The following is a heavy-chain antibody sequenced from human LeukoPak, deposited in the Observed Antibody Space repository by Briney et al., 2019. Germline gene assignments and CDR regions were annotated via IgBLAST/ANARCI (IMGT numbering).Heavy chain of an antibody. CDR2: ILYSGST. Sequence: SETLSLTCTVSGGSISSGAYHWNWIRQHPWKGLEWIGYILYSGSTYYNPSPTSRVTISVDTSKTQFSLNLSYVTAADTAVYYCARGLEDYDFWTGYKHLDYWGQGTLVTVSS. J-gene: IGHJ4*02. CDR3: ARGLEDYDFWTGYKHLDY. V-gene: IGHV4-31*03. CDR1: GGSISSGAYH. D-gene: IGHD3-3*01.